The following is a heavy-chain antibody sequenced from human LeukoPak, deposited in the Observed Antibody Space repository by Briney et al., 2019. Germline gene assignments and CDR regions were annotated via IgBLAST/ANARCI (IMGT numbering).Heavy chain of an antibody. CDR3: AKDSSYYGSGSSQPDY. Sequence: GASVKVSCKASGYTFTAYYIHWVRQAPGQGLEWMGWINPNSGGTNYAQKFQGRVTMTRVTSITTAYMELSRLRSDDTAVYYCAKDSSYYGSGSSQPDYWGQGTLVTVFS. J-gene: IGHJ4*02. D-gene: IGHD3-10*01. V-gene: IGHV1-2*02. CDR1: GYTFTAYY. CDR2: INPNSGGT.